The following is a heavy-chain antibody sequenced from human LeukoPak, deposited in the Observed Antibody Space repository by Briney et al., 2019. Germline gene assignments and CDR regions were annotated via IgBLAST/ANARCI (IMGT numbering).Heavy chain of an antibody. J-gene: IGHJ6*02. Sequence: SATLSLICTVSGGSTSYYYWSWIRQSPGKGQEWIGYIYYSGTTNYNPSPKSRVTISVDTSKNQFSLQLRSVTAADTAVYYCAREDPQTTVPEGMDVWGQGTTVTVSS. V-gene: IGHV4-59*01. D-gene: IGHD4-17*01. CDR2: IYYSGTT. CDR1: GGSTSYYY. CDR3: AREDPQTTVPEGMDV.